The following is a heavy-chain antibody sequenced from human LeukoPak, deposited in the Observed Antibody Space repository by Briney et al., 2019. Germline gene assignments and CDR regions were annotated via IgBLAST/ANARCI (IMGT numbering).Heavy chain of an antibody. J-gene: IGHJ6*03. V-gene: IGHV3-30*02. CDR3: AKVRASSSTWPNFHYYFMDV. Sequence: GGSLRLSCTASGFSFSSYGMHWVRQAPGKGLEWVTFLRFDGGTRYYADSVKGRFTISRDDSKNTVFLAMNSLRAEDTAVYYCAKVRASSSTWPNFHYYFMDVWGKGTTVIVSS. CDR1: GFSFSSYG. CDR2: LRFDGGTR. D-gene: IGHD6-6*01.